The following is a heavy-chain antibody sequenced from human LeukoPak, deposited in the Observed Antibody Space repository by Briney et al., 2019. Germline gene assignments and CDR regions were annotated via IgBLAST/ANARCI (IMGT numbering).Heavy chain of an antibody. D-gene: IGHD3-3*01. CDR3: ARGSSYDFWSGYYKRWFDP. V-gene: IGHV1-8*01. CDR1: GYTFTSYD. Sequence: ASVKVSCKASGYTFTSYDINWVRQATGQGLEWMGWMNPNSGNTGYAQKFQGRVTMTRNTSISTAYMELSSLRSEDTAVYYCARGSSYDFWSGYYKRWFDPWGQGTLVTVSS. J-gene: IGHJ5*02. CDR2: MNPNSGNT.